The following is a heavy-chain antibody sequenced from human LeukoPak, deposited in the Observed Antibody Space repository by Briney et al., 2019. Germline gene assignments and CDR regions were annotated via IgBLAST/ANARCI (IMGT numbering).Heavy chain of an antibody. CDR1: GFTFSSYW. V-gene: IGHV3-74*01. D-gene: IGHD5-18*01. CDR3: ARAGGYSYGSFFDY. CDR2: INSDGSST. J-gene: IGHJ4*02. Sequence: GGSLRLSCAASGFTFSSYWMHWVRQAPGKGLVWVSRINSDGSSTSYADSVKGRFTISRDNAKNTLYLQMNSLRAGDTAVYYCARAGGYSYGSFFDYWGQGTLVTVSS.